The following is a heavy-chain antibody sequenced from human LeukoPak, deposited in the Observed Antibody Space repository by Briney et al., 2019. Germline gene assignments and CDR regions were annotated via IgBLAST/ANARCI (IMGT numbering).Heavy chain of an antibody. J-gene: IGHJ4*02. D-gene: IGHD4-17*01. V-gene: IGHV3-30*04. CDR3: ARDSYGADY. CDR2: ISYDGRNK. Sequence: GGSLRLSCTASGFTFSNYAMHWVRQAPDKGLEWVAVISYDGRNKYYADSVKGRFTISRDNSKNTLYVQMNTLRTDDTAVYYCARDSYGADYWGQGTLVTVSS. CDR1: GFTFSNYA.